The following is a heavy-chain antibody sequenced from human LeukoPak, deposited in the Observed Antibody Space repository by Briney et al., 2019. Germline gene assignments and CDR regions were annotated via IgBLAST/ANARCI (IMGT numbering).Heavy chain of an antibody. Sequence: GGSLRLSCAASGFTFSSYWMTWVRQAPGKGLEWVANMKQDGSEKYYVDSVKGRFTISRDNSKNSLYLQMNSLRAEDTAVYYCARDRCHGDCYYFDSWGKGTLVTVSS. CDR3: ARDRCHGDCYYFDS. CDR1: GFTFSSYW. V-gene: IGHV3-7*01. CDR2: MKQDGSEK. J-gene: IGHJ4*02. D-gene: IGHD2-21*02.